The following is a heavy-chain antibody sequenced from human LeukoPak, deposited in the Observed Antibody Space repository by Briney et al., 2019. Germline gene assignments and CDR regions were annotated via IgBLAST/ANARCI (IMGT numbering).Heavy chain of an antibody. CDR1: GYTFTSYY. Sequence: ASVKVSCKASGYTFTSYYMHWVRQAPGQGLEWMGIINPSGGSTSYAQKFQGRVTMTRDTSTSTVYMELSSLRSEDTAVYYCARELWFGELTHHYVDYWGQGTLATVSS. CDR2: INPSGGST. D-gene: IGHD3-10*01. V-gene: IGHV1-46*01. J-gene: IGHJ4*02. CDR3: ARELWFGELTHHYVDY.